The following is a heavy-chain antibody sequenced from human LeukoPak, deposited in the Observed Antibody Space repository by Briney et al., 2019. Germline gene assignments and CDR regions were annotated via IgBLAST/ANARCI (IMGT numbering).Heavy chain of an antibody. CDR1: GFTFSSYE. J-gene: IGHJ3*02. CDR3: ARGRGQRIMITFGAFHDAFDI. CDR2: ISSSGSTI. V-gene: IGHV3-48*03. Sequence: GGSLRLSCAASGFTFSSYEMNWVRQAPGKGLEWVSYISSSGSTIYYADSVKGRFTISRENAKNSLYLQMNSRRAEDPAVYYCARGRGQRIMITFGAFHDAFDIWGQGTMVTVSS. D-gene: IGHD3-16*01.